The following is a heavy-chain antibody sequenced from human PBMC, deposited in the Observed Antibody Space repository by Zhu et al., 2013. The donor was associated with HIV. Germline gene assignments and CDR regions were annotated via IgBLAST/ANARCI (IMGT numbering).Heavy chain of an antibody. J-gene: IGHJ3*02. CDR1: GGTFSSYA. CDR2: IIPIVGTA. V-gene: IGHV1-69*01. D-gene: IGHD3-22*01. Sequence: QVQLVQSGAEVRKPGSSVKVSCKASGGTFSSYATSWVRQAPGQGLEWMGGIIPIVGTANYAQKFQGRVTITADESTSTAYMELNSLRSEDTAVYYCARGVYYYDSSGYYYDAFDMWGQGTMVTVSS. CDR3: ARGVYYYDSSGYYYDAFDM.